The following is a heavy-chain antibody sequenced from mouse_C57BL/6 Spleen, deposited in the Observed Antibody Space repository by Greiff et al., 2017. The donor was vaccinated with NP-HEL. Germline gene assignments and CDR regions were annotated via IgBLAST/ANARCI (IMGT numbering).Heavy chain of an antibody. Sequence: GGGLVQPKGSLKLSCAASGFSFNTYAMNWVRQAPGKGLEWVARIRSKSNNYATYYADSVKDRFTISRDDSESMLYLQMNNVKTEDTAMYYCVGGSSGYTWFAYWGQGTLVTVSA. CDR3: VGGSSGYTWFAY. D-gene: IGHD3-2*02. V-gene: IGHV10-1*01. CDR2: IRSKSNNYAT. CDR1: GFSFNTYA. J-gene: IGHJ3*01.